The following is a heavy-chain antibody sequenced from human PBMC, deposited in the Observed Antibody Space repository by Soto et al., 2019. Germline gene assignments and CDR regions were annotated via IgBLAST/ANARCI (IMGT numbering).Heavy chain of an antibody. Sequence: QVQLIQSEAEVNKPGSSVRVSCTASGGIFGSHGFSWVRQAPGQRLEWVGGFIPIFRTLTYREKFQARVRIAADESTNTGYLDLSSLTSEDTAVYYCVRDRRIYYSDPHDEFVASDYEVWGQGTMVSVSS. CDR1: GGIFGSHG. D-gene: IGHD3-22*01. CDR3: VRDRRIYYSDPHDEFVASDYEV. J-gene: IGHJ3*01. V-gene: IGHV1-69*01. CDR2: FIPIFRTL.